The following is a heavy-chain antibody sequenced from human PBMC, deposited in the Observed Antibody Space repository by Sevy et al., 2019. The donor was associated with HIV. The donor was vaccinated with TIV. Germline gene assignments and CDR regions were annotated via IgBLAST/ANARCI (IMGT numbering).Heavy chain of an antibody. CDR3: ATRKDYYDSSGSPFDY. Sequence: ASVKVSCMVSGYTLSELSMHWVRQAPGKRLEWMGSFDPEDHETIYAQKFQGRVTMTEDTSTDTAYMELNNLRSEDTAVYYCATRKDYYDSSGSPFDYWGQGTLVTVSS. J-gene: IGHJ4*02. CDR1: GYTLSELS. D-gene: IGHD3-22*01. CDR2: FDPEDHET. V-gene: IGHV1-24*01.